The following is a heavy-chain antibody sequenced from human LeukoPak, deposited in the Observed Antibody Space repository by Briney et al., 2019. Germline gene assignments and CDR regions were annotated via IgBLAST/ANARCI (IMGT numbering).Heavy chain of an antibody. J-gene: IGHJ4*02. Sequence: SETLSLTCTVSGGSISTYYWNWIRQSPGNGLEWIGYIYYSGSTNYNPSLKSRVTISVDTSKNESSLKLSSVTAADTAVYYCARTPATTWTNHFDYWGQGTLVTVSS. CDR2: IYYSGST. V-gene: IGHV4-59*01. D-gene: IGHD4-17*01. CDR1: GGSISTYY. CDR3: ARTPATTWTNHFDY.